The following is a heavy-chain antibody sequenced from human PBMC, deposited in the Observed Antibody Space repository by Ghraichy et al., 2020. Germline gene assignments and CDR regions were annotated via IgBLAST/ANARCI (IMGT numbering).Heavy chain of an antibody. V-gene: IGHV3-23*01. D-gene: IGHD6-13*01. CDR1: GFTFSSYA. J-gene: IGHJ5*02. CDR3: AKALDASSWYLFDP. Sequence: LSLTCAASGFTFSSYAMSWVRQAPGKGLEWVSGISDSGGRTSYADALKGRFTISRDNTKSTLCLQMNSLRGEDTAVYYCAKALDASSWYLFDPWGQGTLVTVSS. CDR2: ISDSGGRT.